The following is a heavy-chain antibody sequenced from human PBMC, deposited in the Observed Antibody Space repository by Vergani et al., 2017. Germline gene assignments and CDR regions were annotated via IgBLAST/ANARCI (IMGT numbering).Heavy chain of an antibody. CDR1: GGTFSSYA. CDR3: ASKTPTDYDLWSGYPEYYYYYMDV. Sequence: QVQLVQSGAEVKKPGSSVKVSCKASGGTFSSYAISWVRQAPGQGLEWMGGIIPIFGTANYAQKFQGRVTITADESTSTAYMEMRSLRSEDTAVYYCASKTPTDYDLWSGYPEYYYYYMDVWGKGTTVTVSS. V-gene: IGHV1-69*12. CDR2: IIPIFGTA. J-gene: IGHJ6*03. D-gene: IGHD3-3*01.